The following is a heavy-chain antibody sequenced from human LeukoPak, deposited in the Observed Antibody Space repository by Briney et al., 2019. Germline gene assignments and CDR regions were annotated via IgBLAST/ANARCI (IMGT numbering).Heavy chain of an antibody. J-gene: IGHJ4*02. CDR1: GYTFTTYA. Sequence: ASVKVSCKASGYTFTTYAIHWVRQAPGQSREWMGWINTGNGNTKYSQKFQGRVTITRDTSASTAYMELSSLRSEDTAVYYCARGFGGLYFEYWGQGTLVTVSS. D-gene: IGHD3-10*01. V-gene: IGHV1-3*04. CDR2: INTGNGNT. CDR3: ARGFGGLYFEY.